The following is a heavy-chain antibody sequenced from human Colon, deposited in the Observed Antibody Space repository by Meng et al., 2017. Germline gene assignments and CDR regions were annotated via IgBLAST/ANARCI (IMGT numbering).Heavy chain of an antibody. V-gene: IGHV4-4*02. CDR3: VRQGMTSYSWGY. J-gene: IGHJ4*02. CDR1: SGAISSSNW. D-gene: IGHD3-9*01. CDR2: ISQSGTT. Sequence: QREGPGQGRPSGTLSLPCACFSGAISSSNWGGWVRQPPGKGLEWIGEISQSGTTYYNPSLKSRVTITGDWSKNQFSLNLNSVTAADTALYYCVRQGMTSYSWGYWGQGTLVTVSS.